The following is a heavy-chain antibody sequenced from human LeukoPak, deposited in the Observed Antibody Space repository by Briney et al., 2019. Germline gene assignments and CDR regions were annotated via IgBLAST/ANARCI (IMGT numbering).Heavy chain of an antibody. CDR2: ISISSNYT. CDR1: GLTFSDYY. CDR3: ARCGTPNNYYYDGMDV. V-gene: IGHV3-11*03. D-gene: IGHD1-26*01. Sequence: GGSLRLSCAASGLTFSDYYMSWIRQAPGKGLEWLAYISISSNYTNYADSVKGRFTISRDNAKNSLYLQMNSLSAEDTAVYYCARCGTPNNYYYDGMDVWGQGTTVTVSS. J-gene: IGHJ6*02.